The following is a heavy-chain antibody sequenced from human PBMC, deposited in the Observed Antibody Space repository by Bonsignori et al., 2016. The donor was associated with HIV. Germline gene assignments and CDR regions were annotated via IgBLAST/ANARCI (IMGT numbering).Heavy chain of an antibody. V-gene: IGHV1-69*10. J-gene: IGHJ4*02. CDR2: IIPILGIA. D-gene: IGHD3-22*01. Sequence: WVRQAPGQGLEWMGGIIPILGIANYAQKFQGRVTITADESTSTAYMELSSLRSEDTAVYYCARGSVTYYYDSSGLYYFDYWGQGTLVTVSS. CDR3: ARGSVTYYYDSSGLYYFDY.